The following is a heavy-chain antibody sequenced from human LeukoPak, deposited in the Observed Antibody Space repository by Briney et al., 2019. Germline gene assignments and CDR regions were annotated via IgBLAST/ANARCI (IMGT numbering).Heavy chain of an antibody. CDR2: IYYSGST. D-gene: IGHD6-19*01. J-gene: IGHJ3*02. CDR1: GGSISSYY. Sequence: SETLSLTCTVSGGSISSYYWSWIRQPPGKGLEWIGYIYYSGSTNYNPSLKSRVTISVDTSKNQFSLKLSSVTAADTAVYYCARPGRAVAYEDAFDIWGQGTMVTVSS. CDR3: ARPGRAVAYEDAFDI. V-gene: IGHV4-59*01.